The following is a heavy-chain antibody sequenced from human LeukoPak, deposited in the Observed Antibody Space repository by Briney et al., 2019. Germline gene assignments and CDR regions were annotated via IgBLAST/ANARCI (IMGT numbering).Heavy chain of an antibody. CDR2: ISYDGSNE. D-gene: IGHD3-10*01. CDR3: AKDYYGSGSYGAFDI. V-gene: IGHV3-30*18. Sequence: LPGRSLRLSCAASGFIFSSYGMHWLRQAPGKGLEWVAVISYDGSNEYYADSVKGRFTISRDNSKNTLFLQMSSLRAEDTAVYYCAKDYYGSGSYGAFDIWGQGTMVTVSS. CDR1: GFIFSSYG. J-gene: IGHJ3*02.